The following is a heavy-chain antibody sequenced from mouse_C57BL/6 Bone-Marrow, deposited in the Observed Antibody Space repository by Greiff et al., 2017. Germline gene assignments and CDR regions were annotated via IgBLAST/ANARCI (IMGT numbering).Heavy chain of an antibody. Sequence: EVQLVESEGGLVQPGSSMKLSCTASGFTFSDYYMAWVRQVPEKGLEWVANINYDGSSTYYLDSLKSRFIISRDNAKNILYLQMSSLKSEDTATYYCARESITTVVARGGCDYWGQGTTLTVSS. CDR2: INYDGSST. V-gene: IGHV5-16*01. CDR1: GFTFSDYY. CDR3: ARESITTVVARGGCDY. J-gene: IGHJ2*01. D-gene: IGHD1-1*01.